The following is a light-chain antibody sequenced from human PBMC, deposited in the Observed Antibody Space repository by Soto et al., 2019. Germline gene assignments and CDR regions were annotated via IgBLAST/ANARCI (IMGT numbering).Light chain of an antibody. CDR2: GNS. CDR1: SSNIGAGYD. Sequence: QPVLTQPPSVSGAPGQRVTISCTGSSSNIGAGYDVHWYQQLPGTAPKLLIYGNSNRPSGVPDRFSGSKSGTSASLAITGLQAEDEADYYCQSYDSSLSVGVFGGGTKRTVL. CDR3: QSYDSSLSVGV. J-gene: IGLJ3*02. V-gene: IGLV1-40*01.